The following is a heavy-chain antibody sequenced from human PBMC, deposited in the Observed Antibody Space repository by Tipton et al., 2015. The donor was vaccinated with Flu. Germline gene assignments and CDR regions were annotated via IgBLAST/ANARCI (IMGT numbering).Heavy chain of an antibody. CDR3: ARHKYYADADGPGVYFNY. CDR2: IDQTGST. D-gene: IGHD3-16*01. Sequence: QLVQSGAEVKKPGESLRISCQGSGYSFNSYYISWVRQMPGKGLEWMGRIDQTGSTYYNPPLKSRATISEDTSKNQFSLKLSSVTAADTAVYYCARHKYYADADGPGVYFNYWGQGTLVTVSA. V-gene: IGHV5-10-1*01. CDR1: GYSFNSYY. J-gene: IGHJ4*02.